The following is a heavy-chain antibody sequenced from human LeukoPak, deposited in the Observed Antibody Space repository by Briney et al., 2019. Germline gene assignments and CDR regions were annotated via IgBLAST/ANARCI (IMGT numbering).Heavy chain of an antibody. CDR1: GGTFISYA. CDR2: IIPIFGTA. D-gene: IGHD6-13*01. J-gene: IGHJ6*02. CDR3: ARPRNSSKSYYYYYGMDV. Sequence: SVKVSCKASGGTFISYAISWVRQAPGQGLEWMGGIIPIFGTANYAQKFQGRVTITADESTSTAYMELSSLRSEDTAVHYCARPRNSSKSYYYYYGMDVWGQGTTVTVS. V-gene: IGHV1-69*13.